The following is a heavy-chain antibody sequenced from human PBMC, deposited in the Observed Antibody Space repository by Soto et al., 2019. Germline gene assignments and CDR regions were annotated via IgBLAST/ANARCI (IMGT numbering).Heavy chain of an antibody. CDR2: INHSGSA. D-gene: IGHD6-19*01. CDR3: ARGLITGSHYSGGWYYFDS. CDR1: GESFSAYI. Sequence: QVQLQQSGAGLLKPSETLSLTCAVYGESFSAYIWTWIRQTPGKGLQWIGQINHSGSASYNPSLKRRATKSVHTSNIQVSLELSSVTAADTAVYYCARGLITGSHYSGGWYYFDSWGQGTQVTVSA. J-gene: IGHJ4*02. V-gene: IGHV4-34*01.